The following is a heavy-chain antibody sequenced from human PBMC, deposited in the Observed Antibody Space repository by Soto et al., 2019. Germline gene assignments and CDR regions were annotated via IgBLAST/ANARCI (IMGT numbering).Heavy chain of an antibody. Sequence: QMPVVQSGPEVKKPGTSVKVSCKGSGFTFSRSAVQWVRQARGQGLEWIGWIVAASGKTDYSQIFQERVTITRDMYTSTAYMELSSLSSEDTAVYYCAATLDWGSYDFGGYPSWGQGTLVTVSS. CDR1: GFTFSRSA. CDR2: IVAASGKT. V-gene: IGHV1-58*01. J-gene: IGHJ4*02. D-gene: IGHD3-22*01. CDR3: AATLDWGSYDFGGYPS.